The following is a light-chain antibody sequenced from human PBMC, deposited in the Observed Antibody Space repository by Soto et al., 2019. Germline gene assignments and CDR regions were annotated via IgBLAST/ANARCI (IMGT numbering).Light chain of an antibody. V-gene: IGKV1-5*01. CDR1: QSIINW. CDR3: QQYDSFSGT. Sequence: VQMTQSPSTLSASVGGRVTITCRASQSIINWLAWYQQKPGKAPKLLIYGASSLESGVPSRFSGSGSGTEFTLTITNLQPDDFATYYCQQYDSFSGTFGQGTKVDIK. CDR2: GAS. J-gene: IGKJ1*01.